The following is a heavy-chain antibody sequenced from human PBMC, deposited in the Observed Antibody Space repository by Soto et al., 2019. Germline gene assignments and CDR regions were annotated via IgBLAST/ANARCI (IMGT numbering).Heavy chain of an antibody. Sequence: LRLSCSASGFTFSIYAMHWVRQAPGKGLEYVSSISTDGGNTHYADSVKGRFTISRDNSKNTVYLQMSSLRAEDTAVYYCVKGEYYYDSSGYYPFDYWGQGALVTVAS. CDR1: GFTFSIYA. D-gene: IGHD3-22*01. J-gene: IGHJ4*02. CDR2: ISTDGGNT. CDR3: VKGEYYYDSSGYYPFDY. V-gene: IGHV3-64D*06.